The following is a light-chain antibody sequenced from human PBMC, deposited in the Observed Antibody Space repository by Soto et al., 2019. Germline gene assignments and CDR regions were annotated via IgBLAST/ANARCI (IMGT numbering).Light chain of an antibody. CDR2: RNN. CDR1: SSNIGSNY. J-gene: IGLJ3*02. V-gene: IGLV1-47*01. Sequence: QSVLTQPPSASGTPGQRVTISCSGSSSNIGSNYVYWYQQLPGTAPKLLIYRNNQRPSGVPDRFSGSKSGTSASLAISGLRSEDEADYYCAAWDDSLGSFWVFGGGTKLTVL. CDR3: AAWDDSLGSFWV.